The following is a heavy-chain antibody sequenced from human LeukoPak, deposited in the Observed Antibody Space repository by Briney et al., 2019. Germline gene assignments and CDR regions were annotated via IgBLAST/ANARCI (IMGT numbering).Heavy chain of an antibody. D-gene: IGHD3-22*01. CDR1: GYTFADYY. J-gene: IGHJ3*02. CDR2: IDPNSGGT. Sequence: ASVKVSCKASGYTFADYYLHWVRQAPGQGLEWMGCIDPNSGGTNYAQRFQGRVTMTRDTSISTAYMELSRLRSDDTAVYYCAREYYDSSGRKHAFENWSQGTMVTVSS. CDR3: AREYYDSSGRKHAFEN. V-gene: IGHV1-2*02.